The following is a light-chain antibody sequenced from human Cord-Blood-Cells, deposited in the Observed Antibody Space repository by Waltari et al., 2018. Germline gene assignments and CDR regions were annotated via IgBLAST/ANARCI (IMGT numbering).Light chain of an antibody. V-gene: IGLV2-18*02. CDR1: SSDVGSYNR. CDR3: SSYTSSSSYV. CDR2: EVS. J-gene: IGLJ1*01. Sequence: QSALSQPPPVSGSPGQSVTISCIGTSSDVGSYNRVSWHQQPPGTAPTPMIYEVSNRPSGVPDRFSGSKSGNTASLTISGLQAEDEADYYCSSYTSSSSYVFGTGTKVTVL.